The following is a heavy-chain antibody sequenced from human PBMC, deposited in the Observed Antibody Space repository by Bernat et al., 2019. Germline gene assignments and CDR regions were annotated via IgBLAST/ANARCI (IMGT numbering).Heavy chain of an antibody. CDR3: ARANIVATIFFDY. J-gene: IGHJ4*02. V-gene: IGHV3-30*01. CDR1: GFTFSSYA. D-gene: IGHD5-12*01. CDR2: ISYDGSNK. Sequence: HVQLVESGGGVVQPGKSLRLSCAASGFTFSSYAMHWVRQAPGKGLEWVAVISYDGSNKYYADSVKGRFTISRDNSKNTLYLQMNSLRAEDTAVYYCARANIVATIFFDYWGQGTLVTVSS.